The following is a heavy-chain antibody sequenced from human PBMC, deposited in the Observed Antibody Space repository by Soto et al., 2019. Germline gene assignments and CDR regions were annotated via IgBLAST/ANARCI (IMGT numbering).Heavy chain of an antibody. CDR2: IWYDGSYK. J-gene: IGHJ4*02. D-gene: IGHD2-8*01. CDR1: GLSFNNHG. CDR3: ARQHMVSYYCDS. V-gene: IGHV3-33*01. Sequence: QVQLAESGGGVVQPGRSLRLSCAASGLSFNNHGMHWVRHAPGKGLEWVAVIWYDGSYKYYSDSVKGRFTISRDNSKNTLYLQMNSLRAEDTALYYRARQHMVSYYCDSWGQGTLVTVSS.